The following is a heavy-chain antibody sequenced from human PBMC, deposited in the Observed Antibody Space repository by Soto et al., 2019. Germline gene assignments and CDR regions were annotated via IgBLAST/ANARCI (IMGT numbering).Heavy chain of an antibody. J-gene: IGHJ3*02. Sequence: SVKVSCKASGGTFSSYAISWVRQAPGQGLGWMGGIIPIFGTANYAQKFQGRVTITADESTSTAYMELSSLRSEDTAVYYCARDLARYFIVGSCLSDAFDIWGPGIMV. D-gene: IGHD2-15*01. CDR2: IIPIFGTA. V-gene: IGHV1-69*13. CDR3: ARDLARYFIVGSCLSDAFDI. CDR1: GGTFSSYA.